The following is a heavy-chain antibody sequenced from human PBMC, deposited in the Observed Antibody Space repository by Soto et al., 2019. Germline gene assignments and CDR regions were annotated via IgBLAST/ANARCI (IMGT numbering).Heavy chain of an antibody. CDR1: GFTVSSNY. CDR2: LYSGGST. CDR3: ARDSGQGLPYYYYMDV. Sequence: GGSLRLSCAASGFTVSSNYMSWVRQAPGKGLEWVSVLYSGGSTYYADSVRGRFTISRDNSKNTLYLQMNSLRAEDTAVYYCARDSGQGLPYYYYMDVWGKGTTVTSP. D-gene: IGHD6-25*01. J-gene: IGHJ6*03. V-gene: IGHV3-66*01.